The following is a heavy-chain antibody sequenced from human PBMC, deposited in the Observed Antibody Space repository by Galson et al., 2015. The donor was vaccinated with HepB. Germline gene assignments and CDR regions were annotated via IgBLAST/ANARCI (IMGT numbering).Heavy chain of an antibody. J-gene: IGHJ6*02. CDR2: IKQDGSEK. CDR1: GFTFSSYW. CDR3: ARLILGSRYYYYGMDV. Sequence: SLRLSCAASGFTFSSYWMSWVRQAPGKGLEWVANIKQDGSEKYYVDSVKGRFTISRDNAKNSLYLQMNSLRAEDTAVYYCARLILGSRYYYYGMDVWGQGTTVTVSS. V-gene: IGHV3-7*03. D-gene: IGHD3-16*01.